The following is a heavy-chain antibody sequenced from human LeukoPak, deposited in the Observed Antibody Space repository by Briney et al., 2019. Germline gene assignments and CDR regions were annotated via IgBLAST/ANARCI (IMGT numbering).Heavy chain of an antibody. CDR3: ARDLAVLTAQFDP. J-gene: IGHJ5*02. D-gene: IGHD3-16*01. V-gene: IGHV4-4*02. CDR1: GGSISSSNR. CDR2: IYHSGST. Sequence: SETLSLTCAVSGGSISSSNRWSWVRQPPGRGLEWIGEIYHSGSTNYNPSLKSRVTISVDKSKNQFSLKLSSVTAADTAVYYCARDLAVLTAQFDPWGQGTLVTASS.